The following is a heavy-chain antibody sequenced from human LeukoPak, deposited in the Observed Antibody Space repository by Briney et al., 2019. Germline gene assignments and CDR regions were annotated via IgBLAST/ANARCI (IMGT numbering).Heavy chain of an antibody. CDR3: ARGRGITGDY. CDR1: GFTFSDYW. Sequence: GGSLRLSCAASGFTFSDYWMHWVRQTPGKGLVWISRVNYDGSYTNYADSVKGRFTISRDNAKNTLYLQMNSLRAEDTAVYYCARGRGITGDYWGQGTLVTVSS. D-gene: IGHD3-10*01. CDR2: VNYDGSYT. V-gene: IGHV3-74*01. J-gene: IGHJ4*02.